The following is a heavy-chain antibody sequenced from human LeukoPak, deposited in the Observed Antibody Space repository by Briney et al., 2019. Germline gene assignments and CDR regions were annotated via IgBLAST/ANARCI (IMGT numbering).Heavy chain of an antibody. Sequence: GGSLRLSCAASGFTFSSYAMSWVRQAPGKGLEWVSAISGSGGSTYYADSVKGRFTISRDNSKNTLYLQMNSLRAEDTAVYYCAKVQRLLLWFGEFDPWGQGTLVTVSS. J-gene: IGHJ5*02. CDR1: GFTFSSYA. CDR3: AKVQRLLLWFGEFDP. V-gene: IGHV3-23*01. CDR2: ISGSGGST. D-gene: IGHD3-10*01.